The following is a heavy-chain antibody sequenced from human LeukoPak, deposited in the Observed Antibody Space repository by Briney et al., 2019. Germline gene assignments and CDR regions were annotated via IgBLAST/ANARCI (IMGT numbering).Heavy chain of an antibody. CDR1: GYTFTSYD. CDR3: ARGRYYYDSSGYPDAFDI. Sequence: ASVKVSCKASGYTFTSYDINWVRQATGQGLEWMGWMNPNSGNTGYAQKFQGRVTMTRNTSISTAYMELSSLRSEGTAVYYCARGRYYYDSSGYPDAFDIWGQGTMVTVSS. D-gene: IGHD3-22*01. V-gene: IGHV1-8*01. J-gene: IGHJ3*02. CDR2: MNPNSGNT.